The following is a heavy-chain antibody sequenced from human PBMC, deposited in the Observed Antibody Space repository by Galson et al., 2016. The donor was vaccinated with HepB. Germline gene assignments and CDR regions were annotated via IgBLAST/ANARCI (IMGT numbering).Heavy chain of an antibody. J-gene: IGHJ4*02. V-gene: IGHV3-21*04. Sequence: SLRLSCAASGLTFGSYTMTWVRQAPGKGLEWVSAITSSGSLTSFADSVKGRFTISRDNSKNTLYLQMNSLRAEDTAVYYCARGGASDASGYWGQGTLVTVSS. D-gene: IGHD2-21*02. CDR1: GLTFGSYT. CDR2: ITSSGSLT. CDR3: ARGGASDASGY.